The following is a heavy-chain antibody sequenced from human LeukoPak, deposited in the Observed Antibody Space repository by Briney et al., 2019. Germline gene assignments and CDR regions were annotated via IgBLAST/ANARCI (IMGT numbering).Heavy chain of an antibody. Sequence: SETLSLTCAVYGGSFSGYYWSWIRQPPGKGLEWIGEINHSGSTNYNPSLKSRVTISVDTSKNQFSLKLSSVTAADTAVYYCAREPPYDILTGYYPTWGQGTLVTVSS. CDR3: AREPPYDILTGYYPT. CDR2: INHSGST. V-gene: IGHV4-34*01. CDR1: GGSFSGYY. J-gene: IGHJ5*02. D-gene: IGHD3-9*01.